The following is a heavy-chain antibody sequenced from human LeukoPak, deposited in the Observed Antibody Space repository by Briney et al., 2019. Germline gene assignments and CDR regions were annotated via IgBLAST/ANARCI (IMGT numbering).Heavy chain of an antibody. CDR3: ARAGGYSYGYRGIDY. CDR1: GGSFSGYY. J-gene: IGHJ4*02. D-gene: IGHD5-18*01. Sequence: KTSETLSLTCAVYGGSFSGYYWSWIRQPPGKGLEWIGEINHSGSTNYNPSLKSRVTISVDTSKNQFSLKLSSVTAADTAVYYCARAGGYSYGYRGIDYWGQGTLVTVSS. V-gene: IGHV4-34*01. CDR2: INHSGST.